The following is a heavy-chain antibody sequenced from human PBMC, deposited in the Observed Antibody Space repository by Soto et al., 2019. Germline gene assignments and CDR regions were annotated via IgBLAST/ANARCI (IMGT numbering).Heavy chain of an antibody. J-gene: IGHJ4*02. Sequence: EVQLVESGGGLVQPGRSLRLYCAASGFTFDDYAMHWVRQAPGKGLEWVSGISWNSGSIGYADSVKGRFTISRDNAKNSLYLQMKSLRAEDTGVYYCAKDSSRWPMTPKLFYWGQGTLVSVSS. CDR2: ISWNSGSI. CDR3: AKDSSRWPMTPKLFY. D-gene: IGHD6-13*01. V-gene: IGHV3-9*01. CDR1: GFTFDDYA.